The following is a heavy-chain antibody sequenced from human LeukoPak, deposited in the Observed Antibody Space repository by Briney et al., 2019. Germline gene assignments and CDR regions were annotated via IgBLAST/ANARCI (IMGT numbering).Heavy chain of an antibody. V-gene: IGHV3-11*05. Sequence: GGSLRLSCAASGFTFSDYHMTWIRQAPGKGLEWVSYISGSSIPTRYADPVQGRFAISRDIAKNSLYLQMNSLRAEDTALYYCVRDISGYYFDYWGQGTL. J-gene: IGHJ4*02. CDR3: VRDISGYYFDY. D-gene: IGHD5-12*01. CDR1: GFTFSDYH. CDR2: ISGSSIPT.